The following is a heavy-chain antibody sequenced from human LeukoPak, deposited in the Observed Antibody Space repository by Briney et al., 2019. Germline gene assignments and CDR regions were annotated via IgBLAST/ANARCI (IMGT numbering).Heavy chain of an antibody. J-gene: IGHJ4*02. CDR3: AREGPGSPHLFDY. CDR2: ISNGGSTM. CDR1: GFNFYSYS. Sequence: PGGSLRLSCAASGFNFYSYSMNWVRQAPGKGLEWVSFISNGGSTMFYADSVKGRFTIPRDMAKSSLYLQMNSLRAEDTAVYYCAREGPGSPHLFDYWGQGTLVTVSS. D-gene: IGHD3-10*01. V-gene: IGHV3-48*01.